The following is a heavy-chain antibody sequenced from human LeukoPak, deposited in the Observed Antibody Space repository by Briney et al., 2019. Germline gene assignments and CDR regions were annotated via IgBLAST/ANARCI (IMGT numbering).Heavy chain of an antibody. V-gene: IGHV1-46*01. CDR1: GYTFTRYY. D-gene: IGHD3-22*01. J-gene: IGHJ4*02. Sequence: ASLKVSCKASGYTFTRYYMHWVRQAPGQGLEWMGIINPSGGSTGYAQKFQGRVTMTRDMSTTTVYMELSSLRSEDTAVYYCARDRRDYYDSSGSQSGSFGYWGQGTLVTVSS. CDR2: INPSGGST. CDR3: ARDRRDYYDSSGSQSGSFGY.